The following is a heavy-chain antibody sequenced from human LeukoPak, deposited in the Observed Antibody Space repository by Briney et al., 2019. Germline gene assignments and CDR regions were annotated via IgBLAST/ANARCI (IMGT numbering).Heavy chain of an antibody. J-gene: IGHJ6*04. CDR3: ARDLRYCSGGSCMGHYYYYGMDV. CDR2: ISSSSCYI. V-gene: IGHV3-21*01. CDR1: GFTFSSYS. Sequence: GGSLRLSCAASGFTFSSYSMNWVRQAPGKGLEWVSSISSSSCYIYYADSVKGRFTISRDNAKNSLYLQMNSLRAEDTAVYYCARDLRYCSGGSCMGHYYYYGMDVWGKGTTVTVSS. D-gene: IGHD2-15*01.